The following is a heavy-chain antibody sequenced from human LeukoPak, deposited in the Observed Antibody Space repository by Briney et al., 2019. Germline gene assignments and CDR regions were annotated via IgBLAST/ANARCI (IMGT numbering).Heavy chain of an antibody. CDR1: GYXFTSYY. CDR2: INPSGGST. Sequence: ASVKVSCKASGYXFTSYYIHWVRQAPGQGLEWMGIINPSGGSTSYAQKFQGRVTMTRDTSTSTVYMELSSLRSEDTAVYYCARAYGSGSYTLLFFDNWGQGTLVTVSS. V-gene: IGHV1-46*01. CDR3: ARAYGSGSYTLLFFDN. J-gene: IGHJ4*02. D-gene: IGHD3-10*01.